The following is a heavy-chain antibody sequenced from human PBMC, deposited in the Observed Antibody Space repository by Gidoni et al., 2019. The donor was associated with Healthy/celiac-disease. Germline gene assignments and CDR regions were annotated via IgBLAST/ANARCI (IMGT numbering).Heavy chain of an antibody. CDR3: ARAAYYYDSSGPFDY. Sequence: NYAQKFQGRVTITADESTSTAYMELSSLRSEDTAVYYCARAAYYYDSSGPFDYWGQGTLVTVSS. D-gene: IGHD3-22*01. J-gene: IGHJ4*02. V-gene: IGHV1-69*01.